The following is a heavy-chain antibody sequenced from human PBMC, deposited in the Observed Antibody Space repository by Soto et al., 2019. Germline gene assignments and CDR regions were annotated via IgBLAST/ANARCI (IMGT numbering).Heavy chain of an antibody. CDR1: GGTFSSYT. D-gene: IGHD2-2*01. Sequence: SAQVSCTAPGGTFSSYTISWVRQSPGQGLEWMGRIIPILGIANYAQKFQGRVTITADKSTSTAYRELSSLRSEDTAVYYCARVVYCSSTSCLSGQYNWFDPWGQGTLVNVSS. CDR3: ARVVYCSSTSCLSGQYNWFDP. V-gene: IGHV1-69*02. CDR2: IIPILGIA. J-gene: IGHJ5*02.